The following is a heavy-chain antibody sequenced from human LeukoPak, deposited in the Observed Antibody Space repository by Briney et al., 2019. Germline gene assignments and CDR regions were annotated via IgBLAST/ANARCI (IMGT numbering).Heavy chain of an antibody. Sequence: PGGSLRLSCAVSGFTFSDHSMQWIRQAPGKGLEWVAAIWYDGSNKYYADSVKGRFTISRDNPKNTLYLQMNSLRAEDTAVFFCARGQIPYFYYMDVWGNGTTVTVAS. CDR2: IWYDGSNK. V-gene: IGHV3-33*01. J-gene: IGHJ6*03. CDR3: ARGQIPYFYYMDV. CDR1: GFTFSDHS.